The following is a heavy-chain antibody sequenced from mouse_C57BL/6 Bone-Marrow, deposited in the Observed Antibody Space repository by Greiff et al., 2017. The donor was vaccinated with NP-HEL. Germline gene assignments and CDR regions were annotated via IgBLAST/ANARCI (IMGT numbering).Heavy chain of an antibody. J-gene: IGHJ4*01. CDR2: ISSGGSYT. V-gene: IGHV5-6*02. Sequence: EVKLVESGGDLVKPGGSLKLSCAASGFTFSSYGMSWVRQTPDKRLEWVATISSGGSYTYYPDSVKGRFTISRDNAKNTLYLQMSSLKSEDTAMYYCARRDSTVVAYYAMDYWGQGTSVTVSS. D-gene: IGHD1-1*01. CDR1: GFTFSSYG. CDR3: ARRDSTVVAYYAMDY.